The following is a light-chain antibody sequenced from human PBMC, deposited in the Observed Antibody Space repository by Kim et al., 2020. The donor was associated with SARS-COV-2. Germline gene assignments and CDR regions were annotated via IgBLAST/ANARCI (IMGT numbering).Light chain of an antibody. Sequence: RATLNCKSSQTVLYNSNNKNYLAWYQQKPGQAPKLLIYWASIRESGVSERFSGSGSETDFTLTISSLQAEDVAVYYCQQYYSTPPSFGQGTKLEIK. CDR1: QTVLYNSNNKNY. J-gene: IGKJ2*03. CDR3: QQYYSTPPS. CDR2: WAS. V-gene: IGKV4-1*01.